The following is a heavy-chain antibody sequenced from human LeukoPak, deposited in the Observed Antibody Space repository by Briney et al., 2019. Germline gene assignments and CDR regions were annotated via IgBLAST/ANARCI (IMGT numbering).Heavy chain of an antibody. CDR1: GFTFSGSA. D-gene: IGHD3-16*01. V-gene: IGHV3-73*01. CDR3: AKEGPYDSSTVRLDF. Sequence: GGSLRLSCAASGFTFSGSAMHWVRQASGKGLEWVGRIRSKANSYATAYAASVKGRFTISRDDSKNTAYLQMNSLKTEDTAVYYCAKEGPYDSSTVRLDFWGRGTLVAVSS. CDR2: IRSKANSYAT. J-gene: IGHJ4*02.